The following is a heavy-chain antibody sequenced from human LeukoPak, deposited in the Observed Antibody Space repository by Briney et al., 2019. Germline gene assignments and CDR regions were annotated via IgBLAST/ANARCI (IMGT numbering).Heavy chain of an antibody. D-gene: IGHD3-10*01. CDR2: IRYDGSSK. Sequence: GGSLRLSCAASGFTFSSYGMHWVRQAPGKGLEWVAFIRYDGSSKYYADSVKGRFTMSRDNSKNTLYLQMNSLRAEDTAVYYCAKGGMVRGVIDYWGQGTLVTVSS. V-gene: IGHV3-30*02. CDR3: AKGGMVRGVIDY. J-gene: IGHJ4*02. CDR1: GFTFSSYG.